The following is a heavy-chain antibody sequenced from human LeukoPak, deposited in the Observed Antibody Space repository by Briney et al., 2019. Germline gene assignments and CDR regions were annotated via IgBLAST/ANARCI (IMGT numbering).Heavy chain of an antibody. V-gene: IGHV1-18*01. D-gene: IGHD3-16*01. CDR3: ARRGLSDFYYSYMDV. J-gene: IGHJ6*03. Sequence: GAPVKVSCKASGYTFTSYGISWVRQAPGQGLEWMGWINAYNGKTNYVQRFQGRVTMTTDTSTGTAYMELGSLRSDDTAVYYCARRGLSDFYYSYMDVWGKGTTVTVSS. CDR2: INAYNGKT. CDR1: GYTFTSYG.